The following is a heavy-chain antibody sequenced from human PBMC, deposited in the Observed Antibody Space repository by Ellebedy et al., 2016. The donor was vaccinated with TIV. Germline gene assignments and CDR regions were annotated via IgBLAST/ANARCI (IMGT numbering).Heavy chain of an antibody. CDR1: GFIFNDYW. CDR2: INQDGSQK. J-gene: IGHJ4*02. D-gene: IGHD6-19*01. V-gene: IGHV3-7*03. Sequence: PGGSLRLSCAASGFIFNDYWMHWVRQTPGRGLEWVANINQDGSQKYYVDSVKGRFTISRDNTKNTLYLQMNSLRAEDTAIYYCAKPPEHWLIHTGLESWGQGTLVTVAS. CDR3: AKPPEHWLIHTGLES.